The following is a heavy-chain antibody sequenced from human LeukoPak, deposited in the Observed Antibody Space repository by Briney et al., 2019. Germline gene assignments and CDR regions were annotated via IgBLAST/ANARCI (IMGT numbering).Heavy chain of an antibody. CDR2: ISTTSSYI. Sequence: GGSLRLSCAASGFTFSSYSMNWVRQAPGEGLEWVSSISTTSSYIYYADSVKGRFTISRDNAKNSLYLQMNSLRAEDTAVYYCARAPVVDAGYSSGEYYFDYWGQGTLVTVSS. CDR1: GFTFSSYS. J-gene: IGHJ4*02. V-gene: IGHV3-21*01. D-gene: IGHD6-19*01. CDR3: ARAPVVDAGYSSGEYYFDY.